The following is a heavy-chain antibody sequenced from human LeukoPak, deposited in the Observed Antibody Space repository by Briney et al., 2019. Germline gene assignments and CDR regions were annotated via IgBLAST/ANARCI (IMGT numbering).Heavy chain of an antibody. CDR2: IIPIFGTA. Sequence: ASVKVSCKASGYTFINFAMNWVRQAPGQGLEWMGGIIPIFGTANYAQKFQGRVTITADESTSTAYMELSSLRSEDTAVYYCARDPRGSRVYGMDVWGQGTTVTVSS. V-gene: IGHV1-69*13. D-gene: IGHD6-13*01. CDR1: GYTFINFA. CDR3: ARDPRGSRVYGMDV. J-gene: IGHJ6*02.